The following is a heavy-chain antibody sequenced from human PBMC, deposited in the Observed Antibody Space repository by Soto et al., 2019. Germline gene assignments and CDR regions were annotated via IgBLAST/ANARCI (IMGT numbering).Heavy chain of an antibody. D-gene: IGHD4-17*01. CDR2: IYYSGST. J-gene: IGHJ6*02. CDR1: GGSISSGDYY. CDR3: ASLDYGGVRSGYYYYGMDV. Sequence: QVQLQESGPGLVKPSQTLFLTCTVSGGSISSGDYYWSWIRQPPGKGLEWIGYIYYSGSTYYNPSPKSRVTISVDTSKNQFSLKLSSVTAADTAVYYCASLDYGGVRSGYYYYGMDVWGQGTTVTVSS. V-gene: IGHV4-30-4*01.